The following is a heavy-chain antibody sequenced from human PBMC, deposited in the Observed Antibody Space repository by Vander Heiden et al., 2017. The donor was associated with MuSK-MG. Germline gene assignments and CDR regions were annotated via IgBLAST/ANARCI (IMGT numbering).Heavy chain of an antibody. CDR3: AKDHGLRYCDWLLYTFDY. Sequence: EVQLVESGGGLVQPGGSLRLSCAASGFTFSSYALGWVRQAPGKGLEWVSAISGSGGSTYYADSVKGRFTISRDNAKNTLYLQMNSLRAEDTAVYYCAKDHGLRYCDWLLYTFDYWGQGTLVTVSS. CDR1: GFTFSSYA. J-gene: IGHJ4*02. D-gene: IGHD3-9*01. CDR2: ISGSGGST. V-gene: IGHV3-23*04.